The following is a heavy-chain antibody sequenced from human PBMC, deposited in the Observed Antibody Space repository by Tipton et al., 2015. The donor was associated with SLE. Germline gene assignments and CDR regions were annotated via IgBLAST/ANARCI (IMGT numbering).Heavy chain of an antibody. V-gene: IGHV3-49*04. D-gene: IGHD4-17*01. CDR2: IRSKAYGGTT. CDR1: GFTFGDYA. Sequence: SLRLSCTASGFTFGDYAMSWVRQAPGKGLEGVGFIRSKAYGGTTEYAASVKGRFTISRDDSKSIAYLQMNSLKTEDTAVYYCTRDDYGDYSTKGGYWGQGTLVAVSS. J-gene: IGHJ4*02. CDR3: TRDDYGDYSTKGGY.